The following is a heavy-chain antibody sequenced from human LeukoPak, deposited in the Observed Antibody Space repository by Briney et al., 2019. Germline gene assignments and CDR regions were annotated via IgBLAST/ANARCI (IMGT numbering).Heavy chain of an antibody. Sequence: PGGSLRLSCAASGFTFTTYAMSWVRQAPGKGLEWVSFISITSSHMNYADSVKGRFTISRDNAKNSLYLQMNSLRAEDTAVYYCARASIGGLVLGDYWGQGILVTVSS. CDR1: GFTFTTYA. J-gene: IGHJ4*02. V-gene: IGHV3-21*01. D-gene: IGHD2-15*01. CDR2: ISITSSHM. CDR3: ARASIGGLVLGDY.